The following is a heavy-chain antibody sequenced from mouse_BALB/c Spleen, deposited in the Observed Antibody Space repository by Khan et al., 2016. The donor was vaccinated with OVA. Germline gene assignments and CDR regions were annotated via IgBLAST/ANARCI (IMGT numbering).Heavy chain of an antibody. J-gene: IGHJ2*01. D-gene: IGHD1-1*01. CDR1: GYSITSGYA. CDR3: ARGNYYGYYFDY. V-gene: IGHV3-2*02. Sequence: EVQLQESGPGLVKPSQSLSLTCTVTGYSITSGYAWNWIRQFPGNKLEWMGYISYSGVTSYTPSLKSRISITRDTSKHQFFLQLNSVTTEDTATYYCARGNYYGYYFDYWGQGTTRTVSS. CDR2: ISYSGVT.